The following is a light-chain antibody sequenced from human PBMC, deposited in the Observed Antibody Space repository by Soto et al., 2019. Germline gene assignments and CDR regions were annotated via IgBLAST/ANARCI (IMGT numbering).Light chain of an antibody. CDR1: QSVRSN. CDR2: GAS. Sequence: EIVMTQSPAALSESPGERATLFCRASQSVRSNFLAWYQQKPGQAPRLLIYGASTRATGVPGRFSGSGSGKGFTLTISSLQSEDFAVYYCQQYSAWPLTFGGGTKVEIK. V-gene: IGKV3-15*01. J-gene: IGKJ4*01. CDR3: QQYSAWPLT.